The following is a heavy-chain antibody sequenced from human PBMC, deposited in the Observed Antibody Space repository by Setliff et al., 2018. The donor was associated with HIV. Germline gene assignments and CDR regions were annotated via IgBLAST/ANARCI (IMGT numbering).Heavy chain of an antibody. D-gene: IGHD6-25*01. Sequence: GESLKISCKGSRYSFTNYWVGWVRQMPANSLEWMGLIWPDDSDTIYSPSFQGQVTMSVDKSISTAYLQWSSLKAPDTAMYFCARVRLGYNDLTPPRYTHALGYWGQGTLVTVSS. CDR1: RYSFTNYW. V-gene: IGHV5-51*01. CDR2: IWPDDSDT. CDR3: ARVRLGYNDLTPPRYTHALGY. J-gene: IGHJ4*02.